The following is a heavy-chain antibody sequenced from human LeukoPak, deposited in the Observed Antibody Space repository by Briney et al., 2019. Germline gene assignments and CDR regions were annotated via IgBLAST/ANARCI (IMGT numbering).Heavy chain of an antibody. CDR2: IDSGDSDT. CDR1: GSCFTSYW. Sequence: GAALKISMKGSGSCFTSYWIGWVRQMPGKGVGWMGIIDSGDSDTRYSPSFKGPVTISADKSISTAYLQWSSLKASDTAMYYCARLSIAARYSYYYHYMDVWGKGTTVTVSS. D-gene: IGHD6-6*01. J-gene: IGHJ6*03. V-gene: IGHV5-51*01. CDR3: ARLSIAARYSYYYHYMDV.